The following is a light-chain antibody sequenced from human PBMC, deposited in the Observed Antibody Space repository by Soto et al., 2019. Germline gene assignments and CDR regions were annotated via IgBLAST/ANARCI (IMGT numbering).Light chain of an antibody. CDR2: GAS. CDR3: QQYGSSPVT. Sequence: EIVLTQPPGTLSLSPGERATLSCRASQSVSSSFLAWYQQKPGQAPRLLIYGASSRATGIPDRFSGSGSGTDFTLTISRLEPEDFAVFYCQQYGSSPVTFGQGTRLEIK. V-gene: IGKV3-20*01. CDR1: QSVSSSF. J-gene: IGKJ5*01.